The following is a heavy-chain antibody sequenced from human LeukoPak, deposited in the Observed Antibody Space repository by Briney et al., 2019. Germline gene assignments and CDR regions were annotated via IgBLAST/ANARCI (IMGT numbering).Heavy chain of an antibody. Sequence: GGSLRLSCAASGFTVSNNYVSWVRLAPGKGLEWVSVIYSGDNTYYVESVKGRFTISRDNSKNTLFLQMNRLRAEDTAVYYCAGRRVLDASFDYWGQGTLVTVPS. CDR1: GFTVSNNY. D-gene: IGHD3-16*01. CDR3: AGRRVLDASFDY. V-gene: IGHV3-66*02. J-gene: IGHJ4*02. CDR2: IYSGDNT.